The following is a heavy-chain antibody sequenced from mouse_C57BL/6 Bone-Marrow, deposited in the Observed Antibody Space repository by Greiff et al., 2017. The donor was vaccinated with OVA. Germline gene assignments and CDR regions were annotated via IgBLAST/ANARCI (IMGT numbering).Heavy chain of an antibody. D-gene: IGHD2-10*02. J-gene: IGHJ2*01. V-gene: IGHV3-6*01. CDR2: ISYDGSN. Sequence: VQLQQSGPGLVKPSQSLSLTCSVTGYSITSGYYWNWIRQFPGNKLEWMGYISYDGSNNYNPSLKNRIPITRDTSKNQFFLKLNSVTTEDTATYYCARGVCRYYFDYWGQGTTLTVSS. CDR3: ARGVCRYYFDY. CDR1: GYSITSGYY.